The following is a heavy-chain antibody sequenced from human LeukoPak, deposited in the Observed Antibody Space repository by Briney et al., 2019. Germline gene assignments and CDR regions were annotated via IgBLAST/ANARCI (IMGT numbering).Heavy chain of an antibody. CDR3: ASEKTTVTTFKDYYYGMDV. D-gene: IGHD4-17*01. Sequence: PGGSLRLSCAASGFTFSSYAMSWVRQAPGKGLEWIGEINHSGITNYNPSLKGRVTISVDTSKNQFSLKLSSVTAADTAVYYCASEKTTVTTFKDYYYGMDVWGQGTTVTVSS. CDR1: GFTFSSYA. CDR2: INHSGIT. J-gene: IGHJ6*02. V-gene: IGHV4-34*01.